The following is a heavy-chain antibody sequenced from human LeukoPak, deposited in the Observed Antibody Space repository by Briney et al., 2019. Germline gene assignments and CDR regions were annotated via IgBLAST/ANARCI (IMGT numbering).Heavy chain of an antibody. J-gene: IGHJ4*01. CDR1: GFTFSDYY. Sequence: GGSLRLSCAVSGFTFSDYYMSWVRQAPGRGLEWVSYISSGGSTIYYADPVRGRFTISRDNARNSLYLQMSSLRAEDTAVYYCARDINYFDFWGQGTLVTVSS. CDR3: ARDINYFDF. CDR2: ISSGGSTI. V-gene: IGHV3-11*01.